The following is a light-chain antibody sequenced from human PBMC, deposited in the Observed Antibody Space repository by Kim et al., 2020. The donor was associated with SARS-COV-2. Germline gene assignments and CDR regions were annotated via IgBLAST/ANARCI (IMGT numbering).Light chain of an antibody. CDR2: GNI. CDR1: SPNNGAGYD. Sequence: KVTITSCARSPNNGAGYDVICYHQHPGTAPNLLIYGNINRPSGVPARFSGCKSGTSASLAITGVQAEDEADYYCQSYDSSLSGSVFGGGTQLTVL. CDR3: QSYDSSLSGSV. J-gene: IGLJ3*02. V-gene: IGLV1-40*01.